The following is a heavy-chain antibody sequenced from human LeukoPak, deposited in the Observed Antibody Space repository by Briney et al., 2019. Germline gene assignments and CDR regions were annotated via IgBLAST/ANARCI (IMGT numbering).Heavy chain of an antibody. CDR2: IYYSGST. V-gene: IGHV4-38-2*02. D-gene: IGHD3-3*01. J-gene: IGHJ6*03. Sequence: PSETLSLXCSVSGYSISSGYYWGWIRQPPGKGLEWIGSIYYSGSTYYNPSLKSRVTISVDTSKNQFSLKLSSVTAADTAVYYCARHSYLLNWSGYYTDYYYYMDVWGKGTTVTVSS. CDR1: GYSISSGYY. CDR3: ARHSYLLNWSGYYTDYYYYMDV.